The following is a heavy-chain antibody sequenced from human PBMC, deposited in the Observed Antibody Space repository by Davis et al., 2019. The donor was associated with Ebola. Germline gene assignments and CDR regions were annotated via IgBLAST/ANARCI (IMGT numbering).Heavy chain of an antibody. J-gene: IGHJ6*02. CDR3: ARCGVVVVAATPVCYYGMDV. D-gene: IGHD2-15*01. CDR2: INHSGST. V-gene: IGHV4-34*01. Sequence: SETLSPTCTLLGGSIGSYYWSWIRQPPGKGLEWIGEINHSGSTNYNPSLKSRVTISVDTSKNQFSLKLSSVTAADTAVYYCARCGVVVVAATPVCYYGMDVWGQGTTVTVSS. CDR1: GGSIGSYY.